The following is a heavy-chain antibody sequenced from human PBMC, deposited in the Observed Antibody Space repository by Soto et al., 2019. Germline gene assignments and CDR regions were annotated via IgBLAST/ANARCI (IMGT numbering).Heavy chain of an antibody. CDR2: IKSKTDGGTT. CDR3: TTAFGVVTPAYYYGMDV. CDR1: GFTFSNAW. Sequence: GGSLRLSCAASGFTFSNAWMNWVRQAPGKGLEWVGRIKSKTDGGTTYYAAPVKGRFTISRDYSKNTLYLQMNSLKTEDTAVFYCTTAFGVVTPAYYYGMDVWGQGTTVTVSS. V-gene: IGHV3-15*07. J-gene: IGHJ6*02. D-gene: IGHD3-3*01.